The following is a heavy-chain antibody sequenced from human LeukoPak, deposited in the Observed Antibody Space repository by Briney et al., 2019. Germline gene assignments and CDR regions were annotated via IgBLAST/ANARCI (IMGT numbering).Heavy chain of an antibody. CDR1: GGSISSSSYY. Sequence: SETLSLTCTVSGGSISSSSYYWGWIRQPPGKGLEWIGSIYYSGSTYYNPSLKSRVTISVDTSKNQFSLKLSSVTAADTAVYYCARDTPYYYGSGSPFDYWGQGTLVTVSS. J-gene: IGHJ4*02. CDR2: IYYSGST. V-gene: IGHV4-39*07. D-gene: IGHD3-10*01. CDR3: ARDTPYYYGSGSPFDY.